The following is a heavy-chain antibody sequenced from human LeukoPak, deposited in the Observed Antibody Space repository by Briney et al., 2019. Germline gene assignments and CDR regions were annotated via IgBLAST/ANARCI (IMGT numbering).Heavy chain of an antibody. CDR1: GGSISSYY. J-gene: IGHJ3*02. CDR3: ARHGQYSSGWNDGFDI. Sequence: SETLSLTCTVSGGSISSYYWSCIRQPPGKRLEWIGYISYTGSTNYNPSLKSRVTISVDTSKNQLSLKLSSVTAADTAVYYCARHGQYSSGWNDGFDIWGQGTMVTVSS. CDR2: ISYTGST. V-gene: IGHV4-59*08. D-gene: IGHD6-19*01.